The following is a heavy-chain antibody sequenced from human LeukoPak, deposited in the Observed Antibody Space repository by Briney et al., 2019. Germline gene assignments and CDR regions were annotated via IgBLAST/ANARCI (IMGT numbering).Heavy chain of an antibody. CDR2: ISSSSSYK. CDR3: ARVIGNYDSSGYYSD. V-gene: IGHV3-21*01. J-gene: IGHJ4*02. D-gene: IGHD3-22*01. Sequence: NPGGSLRLSCAASGFTFSSYSMNWVRQAPGKGLEWVSAISSSSSYKFYVDSVKGRFTISRDNAKNSLYLQMNSLRAEDTAVYYCARVIGNYDSSGYYSDWGQGTLVTVSS. CDR1: GFTFSSYS.